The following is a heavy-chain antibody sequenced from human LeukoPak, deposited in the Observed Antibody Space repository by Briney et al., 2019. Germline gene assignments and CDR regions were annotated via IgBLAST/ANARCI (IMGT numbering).Heavy chain of an antibody. D-gene: IGHD6-19*01. CDR3: ARDFVAVAGTSAEFDY. Sequence: SETLSLTCTVSGYSVSSGYYWGWIREPPGKGLEWIGSIHHSGSTYYNPSLKSRVTISVDTSKNQFSLKLSSVTAADTAVYYCARDFVAVAGTSAEFDYWGQGTLVTVSS. CDR1: GYSVSSGYY. CDR2: IHHSGST. V-gene: IGHV4-38-2*02. J-gene: IGHJ4*02.